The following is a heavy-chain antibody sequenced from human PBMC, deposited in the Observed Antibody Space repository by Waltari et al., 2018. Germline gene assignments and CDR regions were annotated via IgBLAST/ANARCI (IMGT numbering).Heavy chain of an antibody. J-gene: IGHJ4*02. CDR2: IWDDGNET. V-gene: IGHV3-33*01. CDR3: ARAWGDACCWYRWDF. Sequence: QVQLVESGGGVVQPGGSLRLSCEASGFTFTSYGMPWVRQAPGKGLDWVSSIWDDGNETRYADSVKGRFTTSRDNAKNTLFLQMNSLRVEDTAVYYCARAWGDACCWYRWDFWGQGTLVAVSS. D-gene: IGHD6-13*01. CDR1: GFTFTSYG.